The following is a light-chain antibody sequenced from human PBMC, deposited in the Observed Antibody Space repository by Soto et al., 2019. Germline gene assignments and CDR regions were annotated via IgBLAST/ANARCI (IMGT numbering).Light chain of an antibody. V-gene: IGLV2-11*01. CDR2: DVS. CDR3: YSYTGSYPSVV. CDR1: SSDVGGYNY. Sequence: QSALTQPRSVSGSPGQSVTISCTGTSSDVGGYNYVSWYQQHPGKAPKLMIYDVSKRPSGVPDRFSGSKSGNTASLTISGLQAEDESDYYCYSYTGSYPSVVFGGGTKVTVL. J-gene: IGLJ2*01.